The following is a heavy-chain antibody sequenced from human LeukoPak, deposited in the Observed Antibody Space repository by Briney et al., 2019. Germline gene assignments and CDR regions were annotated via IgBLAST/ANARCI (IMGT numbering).Heavy chain of an antibody. CDR3: AKVSYGDSWFDY. CDR2: ISGSGSST. D-gene: IGHD4-17*01. V-gene: IGHV3-23*01. Sequence: GGSLRLSCAASGFTFSNYAMSWVRRAPGKGLEWVSSISGSGSSTYYADSVKGRFTISRDNSKNTLYLQINSLRAEDTAVYYCAKVSYGDSWFDYWGQGTLVTVSS. J-gene: IGHJ4*02. CDR1: GFTFSNYA.